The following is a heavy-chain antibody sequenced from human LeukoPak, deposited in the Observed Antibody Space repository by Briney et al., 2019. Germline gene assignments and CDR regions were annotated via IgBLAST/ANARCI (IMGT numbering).Heavy chain of an antibody. D-gene: IGHD5-12*01. J-gene: IGHJ4*02. Sequence: PSGTLSLTCAVSGGSISSSNWWSWVRQPPGKGLEWIGEIYHSGSTNYNPSLKSRVTISVDTSKNQFSLKLSSVTAADTAVYYCARDTSGYDLLVEDYWGQGTLVTVSS. V-gene: IGHV4-4*02. CDR3: ARDTSGYDLLVEDY. CDR2: IYHSGST. CDR1: GGSISSSNW.